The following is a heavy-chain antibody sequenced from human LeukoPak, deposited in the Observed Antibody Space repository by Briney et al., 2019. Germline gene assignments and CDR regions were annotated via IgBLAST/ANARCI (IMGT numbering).Heavy chain of an antibody. Sequence: GGSLRLSCAASGFTFSSYAMSWVRQAPGKGLEWVSAISGSGGSTYYADSVKGRFTISRDNSKNTLYLQMNSLRAEDTAVYYCAESVSMVRGVGAFDIWGQGTMVTVSS. CDR2: ISGSGGST. CDR1: GFTFSSYA. CDR3: AESVSMVRGVGAFDI. V-gene: IGHV3-23*01. J-gene: IGHJ3*02. D-gene: IGHD3-10*01.